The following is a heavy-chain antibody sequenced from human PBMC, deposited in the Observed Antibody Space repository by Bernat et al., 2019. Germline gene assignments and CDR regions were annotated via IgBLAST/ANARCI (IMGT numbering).Heavy chain of an antibody. V-gene: IGHV3-15*01. CDR1: GFTFSDAW. CDR3: TTDCRGTSSSWYLGCVFDI. Sequence: EVQLVESGGGLVKPGGSLRLSCAPSGFTFSDAWMSWVRQAPGKGLEWVGRIKSKGHDGTTDYAAPVKGRFTISRDDSKNALYLQMNSLRTEDTAVYYCTTDCRGTSSSWYLGCVFDIWGQGTVVTVS. J-gene: IGHJ3*02. CDR2: IKSKGHDGTT. D-gene: IGHD6-13*01.